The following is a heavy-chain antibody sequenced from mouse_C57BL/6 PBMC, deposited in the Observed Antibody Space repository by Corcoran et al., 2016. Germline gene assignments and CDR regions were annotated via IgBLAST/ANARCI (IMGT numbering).Heavy chain of an antibody. D-gene: IGHD2-1*01. V-gene: IGHV1-26*01. CDR1: GYTFTDYY. CDR2: INPNNGGT. Sequence: EVQLQQSGPELVKPGASVKISCKASGYTFTDYYMNWVKQSHGKSLEWIGDINPNNGGTSYNQKFKGKATLTVDKSSSTAYMELRSLTSEDSAVYYCASYGNSSYWYFDVWGTGTTVTVSS. J-gene: IGHJ1*03. CDR3: ASYGNSSYWYFDV.